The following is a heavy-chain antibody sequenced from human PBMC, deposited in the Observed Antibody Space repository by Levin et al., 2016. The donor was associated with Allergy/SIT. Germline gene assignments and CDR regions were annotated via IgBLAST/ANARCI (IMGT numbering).Heavy chain of an antibody. Sequence: SVKVSCKASGATFINWVRQAPGQGLEWMGRIIPVFGTTHYAQKFQDRVTIIADKSTSVAYMELSSLRPDDTAVYYCASEGGYCSGGSCFSPFFDYWGQGTLVTVSA. D-gene: IGHD2-15*01. V-gene: IGHV1-69*06. CDR2: IIPVFGTT. J-gene: IGHJ4*02. CDR1: GATF. CDR3: ASEGGYCSGGSCFSPFFDY.